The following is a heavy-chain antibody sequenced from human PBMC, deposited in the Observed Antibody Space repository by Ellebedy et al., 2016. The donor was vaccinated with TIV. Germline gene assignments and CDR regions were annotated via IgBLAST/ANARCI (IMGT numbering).Heavy chain of an antibody. CDR2: TYYRSKWYN. D-gene: IGHD5-12*01. Sequence: SETLSLXXAISGDSVSSNSAAWNWIRQSPSRGLEWLGRTYYRSKWYNDYAVSVKSRITINPDTSKNQFSLQLNSVTPEDTAVYYCARDRGGATITWYFDYWGQGTLVTVSS. CDR3: ARDRGGATITWYFDY. V-gene: IGHV6-1*01. CDR1: GDSVSSNSAA. J-gene: IGHJ4*02.